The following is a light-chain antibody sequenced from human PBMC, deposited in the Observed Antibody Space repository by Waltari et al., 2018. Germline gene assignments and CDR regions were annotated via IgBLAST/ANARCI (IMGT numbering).Light chain of an antibody. V-gene: IGLV2-14*01. CDR2: DVS. J-gene: IGLJ2*01. CDR1: SSDVGGYNY. Sequence: QSALTQPASVSGSPGQSITISCTGTSSDVGGYNYVSWYQQHPGKAPKLMIYDVSKRPSGVSNRFSASQSGNTASLTISGLQAEEEADYYCSSYTRSSTDVVFGGGTKLTVL. CDR3: SSYTRSSTDVV.